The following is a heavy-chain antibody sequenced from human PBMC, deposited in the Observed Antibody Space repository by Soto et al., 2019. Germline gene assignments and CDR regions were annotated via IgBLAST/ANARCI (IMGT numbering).Heavy chain of an antibody. CDR2: AHHSGRT. D-gene: IGHD1-26*01. J-gene: IGHJ4*02. V-gene: IGHV4-4*02. CDR1: GGSMSSSNW. Sequence: QVQLQESGPGLVKPSGTLSLTCTVSGGSMSSSNWWNWVRQSPGKGLEWIGEAHHSGRTNYNPSLXSXVXIXXDKSKNHFSLKLSSVTAADTAVYYCARSAATGLDYWGQGTLVTVSS. CDR3: ARSAATGLDY.